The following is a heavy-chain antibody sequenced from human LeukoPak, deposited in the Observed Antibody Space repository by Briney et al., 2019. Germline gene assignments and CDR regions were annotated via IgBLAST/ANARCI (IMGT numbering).Heavy chain of an antibody. D-gene: IGHD2-15*01. CDR3: AREDGYCSGGNCYSYFDS. J-gene: IGHJ4*02. CDR2: IKKTGSET. Sequence: GGSLRLSCAASGSTFSHFWMSWVRQAPGKGLEWVAYIKKTGSETYYVDSVKGRFTITRDNTRNSLFLQMYSLRAEDTAVYFCAREDGYCSGGNCYSYFDSWGQGTLVTVSS. V-gene: IGHV3-7*01. CDR1: GSTFSHFW.